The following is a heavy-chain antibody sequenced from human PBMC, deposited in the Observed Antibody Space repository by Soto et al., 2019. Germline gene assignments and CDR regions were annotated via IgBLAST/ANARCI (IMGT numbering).Heavy chain of an antibody. D-gene: IGHD3-22*01. Sequence: SETLSLTCTVSGGSVSSGSYYWSWIRQPPGKGLEWIGYIYYSGSTNYNPSLKSRVTISVDTSKNQFSLKLSSVTAADTAVYYCARFIXYYYDSSGYYYYYGMDVWGQGTTVTVSS. CDR2: IYYSGST. J-gene: IGHJ6*02. CDR3: ARFIXYYYDSSGYYYYYGMDV. V-gene: IGHV4-61*01. CDR1: GGSVSSGSYY.